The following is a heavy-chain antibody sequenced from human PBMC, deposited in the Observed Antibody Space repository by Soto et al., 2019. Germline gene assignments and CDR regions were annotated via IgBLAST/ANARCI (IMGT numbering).Heavy chain of an antibody. V-gene: IGHV3-21*05. D-gene: IGHD3-22*01. CDR2: ISSSSSYT. CDR1: GFTFSISS. CDR3: ARDADYYDSSGPGV. Sequence: SGGALRLSCAASGFTFSISSMNWVRQAPGKGLEWVSYISSSSSYTNYADSVKGRFTISRDNAKNSLYLQMNSLRAEDTAVYYWARDADYYDSSGPGVWGQGTTVTVSS. J-gene: IGHJ6*02.